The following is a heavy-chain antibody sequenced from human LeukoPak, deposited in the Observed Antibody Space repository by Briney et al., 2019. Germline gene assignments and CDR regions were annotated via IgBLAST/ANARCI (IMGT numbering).Heavy chain of an antibody. V-gene: IGHV3-48*01. D-gene: IGHD3-10*02. CDR1: GFTFSSHW. J-gene: IGHJ6*04. CDR3: AELGITMIGGV. CDR2: ISSSSSTI. Sequence: PGGSLRLSCAASGFTFSSHWMSWVRQAPRKGLEWVSYISSSSSTIYYADSVKGRFTISRDNAKNSLYLQMNSLRAEDTAVYYCAELGITMIGGVWGKGTTVTISS.